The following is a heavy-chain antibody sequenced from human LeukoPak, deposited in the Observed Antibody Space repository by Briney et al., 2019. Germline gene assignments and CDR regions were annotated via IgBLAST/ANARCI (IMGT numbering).Heavy chain of an antibody. Sequence: PGGSLRLSCAASGFTFSSYAMHWVRQAPGKGLEWVAVISYDGSNKYYADSVKGRFTISRDNSKNTLYLQMNSLRAEDTAVYYCARGGITIFGVVSNFDYWGQGTLVTVSS. CDR2: ISYDGSNK. J-gene: IGHJ4*02. V-gene: IGHV3-30-3*01. CDR3: ARGGITIFGVVSNFDY. D-gene: IGHD3-3*01. CDR1: GFTFSSYA.